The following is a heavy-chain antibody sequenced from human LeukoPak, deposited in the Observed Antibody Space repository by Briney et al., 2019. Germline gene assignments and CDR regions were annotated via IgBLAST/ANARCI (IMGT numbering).Heavy chain of an antibody. Sequence: PGGSLRLSCVASGFTFSSHALHWVRQAPGRGLEWVAVISFDGGNKYYADSVKGRFTISRDNSKNTQYLQMNSLRAEDTAVYYCARRGAVAGTKGVDYWGQGTLVTVSS. D-gene: IGHD6-19*01. J-gene: IGHJ4*02. V-gene: IGHV3-30*01. CDR2: ISFDGGNK. CDR1: GFTFSSHA. CDR3: ARRGAVAGTKGVDY.